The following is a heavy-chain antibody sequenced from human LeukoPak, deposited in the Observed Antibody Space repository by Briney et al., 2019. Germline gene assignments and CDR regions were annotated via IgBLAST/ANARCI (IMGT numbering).Heavy chain of an antibody. V-gene: IGHV3-49*04. CDR3: SRGEQLGN. Sequence: PGGSLRLSCTASGFSFGDYGINWVRQAPGKGLEWVGYIRSNSYGGAEYAASVKGRFSISRDDSKSIAYLQVNSLKTEDTAVYYCSRGEQLGNWGQGTLVTVSS. CDR2: IRSNSYGGA. J-gene: IGHJ4*02. D-gene: IGHD1-1*01. CDR1: GFSFGDYG.